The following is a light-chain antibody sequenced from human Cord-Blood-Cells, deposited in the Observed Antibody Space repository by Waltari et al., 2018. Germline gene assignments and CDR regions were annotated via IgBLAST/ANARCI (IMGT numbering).Light chain of an antibody. CDR1: QSVLYSSNNKNY. CDR2: WAS. V-gene: IGKV4-1*01. Sequence: DIVTTQSPDPLPVYQGLRVTINCKSSQSVLYSSNNKNYLAWYQQKPGQPPKLLIYWASTRESGVPDRFSGSGSGTDFTLTISSLQAEDVAVYYCQQYYSTPYTFGQGTKLEIK. J-gene: IGKJ2*01. CDR3: QQYYSTPYT.